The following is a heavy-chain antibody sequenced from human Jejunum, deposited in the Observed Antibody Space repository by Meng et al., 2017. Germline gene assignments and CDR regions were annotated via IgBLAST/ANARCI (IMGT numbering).Heavy chain of an antibody. CDR1: GDSISGHY. V-gene: IGHV4-59*11. Sequence: GSLRLSCTVSGDSISGHYWSWIRQPPGKGLEWIGFIYVTGSASITSSLKSRVTISVDTSKSQLSLRLTSVTDADTAVYYYARNNWARGNRDGEPRNWLYYGMDVWGVGTSVTVSS. CDR3: ARNNWARGNRDGEPRNWLYYGMDV. J-gene: IGHJ6*04. D-gene: IGHD1-14*01. CDR2: IYVTGSA.